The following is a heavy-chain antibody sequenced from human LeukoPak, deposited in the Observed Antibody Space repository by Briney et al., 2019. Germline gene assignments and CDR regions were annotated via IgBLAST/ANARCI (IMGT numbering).Heavy chain of an antibody. V-gene: IGHV3-23*01. CDR2: SSSSDDGK. J-gene: IGHJ4*02. D-gene: IGHD1-26*01. CDR1: GLSLNNYA. Sequence: PGGSLRLSCTASGLSLNNYAMSWVRQVPGKGLEWVSASSSSDDGKWYAESVRGRFTISRDTSKNTLYLQMNSLRAEDTAVYYCARGGLRWEPHFDYWGQGTLVTVSS. CDR3: ARGGLRWEPHFDY.